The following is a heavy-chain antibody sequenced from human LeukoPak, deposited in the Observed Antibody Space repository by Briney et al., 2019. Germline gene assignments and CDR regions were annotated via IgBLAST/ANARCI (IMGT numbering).Heavy chain of an antibody. CDR3: AKERSNGWYAFFPFDY. CDR2: ISWNSGSI. D-gene: IGHD6-19*01. Sequence: GKSLRLSCAASGFTLDDYPMHWVRQAPGEGLEWVSGISWNSGSIRYADSVKSRFTISRDNAKNSLYLQMNSLRAEDTALYYCAKERSNGWYAFFPFDYWGQGTLVTVSS. J-gene: IGHJ4*02. CDR1: GFTLDDYP. V-gene: IGHV3-9*01.